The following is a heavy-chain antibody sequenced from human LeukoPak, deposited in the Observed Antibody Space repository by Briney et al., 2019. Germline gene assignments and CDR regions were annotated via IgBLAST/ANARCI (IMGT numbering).Heavy chain of an antibody. J-gene: IGHJ6*03. CDR3: VRDNYYSMDV. V-gene: IGHV3-48*01. CDR1: KFTFSDYG. Sequence: GGSLRLSCAASKFTFSDYGMNWVRQAPGKGLEWVSYISSSSSTIYYGDSVKGRFTISRDNAENSLYLQMNSLRADDTAIYYCVRDNYYSMDVWGKGTTVTISS. CDR2: ISSSSSTI.